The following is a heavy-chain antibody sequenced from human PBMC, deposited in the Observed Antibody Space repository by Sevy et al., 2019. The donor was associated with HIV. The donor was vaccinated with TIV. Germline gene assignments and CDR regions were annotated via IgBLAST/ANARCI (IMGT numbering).Heavy chain of an antibody. CDR1: GFTFSSYA. CDR2: ISYDGSNK. Sequence: GGSLRLSCAASGFTFSSYAMHWVRQAPGKGLEWVAVISYDGSNKYYADSAKGRFTISRDNSKNTLYLQMNSLRAEDTAVYYCARDTKGRQQLEYYFDYWGQGTLVTVSS. J-gene: IGHJ4*02. D-gene: IGHD6-13*01. V-gene: IGHV3-30-3*01. CDR3: ARDTKGRQQLEYYFDY.